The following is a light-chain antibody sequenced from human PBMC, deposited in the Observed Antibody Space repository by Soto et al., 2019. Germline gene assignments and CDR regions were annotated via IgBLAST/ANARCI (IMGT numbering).Light chain of an antibody. V-gene: IGKV1-5*01. CDR2: DAS. CDR1: QSISRW. J-gene: IGKJ1*01. Sequence: DVKRNLSADAVSASIRDRVAIKCLASQSISRWLAWYQQKPGKAPKVLIWDASSLQRGVPSRFSGSGSGTEFTLTISSLQPDDFATYYCQQYNGYSTWTVGQGTKV. CDR3: QQYNGYSTWT.